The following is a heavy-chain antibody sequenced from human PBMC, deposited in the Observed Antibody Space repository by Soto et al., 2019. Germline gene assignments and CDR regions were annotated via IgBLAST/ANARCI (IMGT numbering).Heavy chain of an antibody. D-gene: IGHD1-26*01. V-gene: IGHV3-30*18. Sequence: GGSLRLSCAASGFTFSSFGMHWVRQAPGKGLEWVAVISDEGSNEYYGDSVRGRFTISRDNSKNTLYVQMNNLRAEDTAVYYCAKNSMGDFYSMDVWGQGTTVTVSS. CDR3: AKNSMGDFYSMDV. CDR1: GFTFSSFG. J-gene: IGHJ6*02. CDR2: ISDEGSNE.